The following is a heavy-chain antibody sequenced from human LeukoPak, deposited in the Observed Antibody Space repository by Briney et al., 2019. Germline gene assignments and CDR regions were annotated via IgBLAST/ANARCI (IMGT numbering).Heavy chain of an antibody. D-gene: IGHD6-19*01. Sequence: GESLKISCKGSGYSFTSYWIGWVRQMPGKGLEWMGIIYPGDSDTRYSPSFQGQVTISADKSISTAYLQWSSLKASDTAMYYCARLLDGSGWLDAFDIWGQGTMVTVSS. V-gene: IGHV5-51*01. J-gene: IGHJ3*02. CDR3: ARLLDGSGWLDAFDI. CDR1: GYSFTSYW. CDR2: IYPGDSDT.